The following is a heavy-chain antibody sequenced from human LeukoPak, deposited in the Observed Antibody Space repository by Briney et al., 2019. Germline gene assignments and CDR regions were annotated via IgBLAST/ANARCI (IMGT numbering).Heavy chain of an antibody. CDR3: ARASYSYDINGWVPFDY. Sequence: SETLCLTCAVYGGSFSGYYWSWIRQPAGKGLEWIGRIYTSGSTNYNPSLKSRVTISGDTSKNQFSLRLSSVTAADTAVYYCARASYSYDINGWVPFDYWGQGTLVTVSS. CDR1: GGSFSGYY. V-gene: IGHV4-59*10. J-gene: IGHJ4*02. CDR2: IYTSGST. D-gene: IGHD3-22*01.